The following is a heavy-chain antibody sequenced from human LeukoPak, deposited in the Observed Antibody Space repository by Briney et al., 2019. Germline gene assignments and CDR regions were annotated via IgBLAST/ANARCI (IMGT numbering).Heavy chain of an antibody. Sequence: GGSLRLSCAASGFTFSSYSMNWVRQAPGKGLEWVSSISSSSSYIYYADSVKGRFTISRDNAKNSLYLQMNSLRAEDTAVYYCARDYGHYNILTGYRYNWFDPWGQGTLVTVSS. CDR3: ARDYGHYNILTGYRYNWFDP. J-gene: IGHJ5*02. CDR1: GFTFSSYS. CDR2: ISSSSSYI. D-gene: IGHD3-9*01. V-gene: IGHV3-21*01.